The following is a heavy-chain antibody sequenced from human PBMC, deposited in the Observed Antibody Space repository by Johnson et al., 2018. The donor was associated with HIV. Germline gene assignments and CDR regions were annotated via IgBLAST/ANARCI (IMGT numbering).Heavy chain of an antibody. J-gene: IGHJ3*02. CDR3: ARVRIGRENAFDI. Sequence: QVQLVESGGGVVQPGRSLRLSCAASGFTFSAYAMHWVRQAPGKGLEWVALVSYDGSNRYYADSVKGRVTISRDNSKNTLYLQMNSLRAVDTAVYYCARVRIGRENAFDIWGQGTMVTVSS. CDR2: VSYDGSNR. D-gene: IGHD1-26*01. V-gene: IGHV3-30-3*01. CDR1: GFTFSAYA.